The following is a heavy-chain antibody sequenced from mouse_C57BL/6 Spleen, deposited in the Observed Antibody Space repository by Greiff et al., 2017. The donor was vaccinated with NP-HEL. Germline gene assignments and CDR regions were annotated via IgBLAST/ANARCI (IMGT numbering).Heavy chain of an antibody. Sequence: VQLQQSGAELVRPGASVKLSCTASGFNIKDYYMHWVKQRPEQGLEWIGRIDPEDGDTEYAPKFQGKATMTADTSSNTAYLQLSSLTSEDTAVYYCTYYYGSSYGDWYFDVWGTGTTVTVSS. CDR2: IDPEDGDT. CDR1: GFNIKDYY. V-gene: IGHV14-1*01. J-gene: IGHJ1*03. D-gene: IGHD1-1*01. CDR3: TYYYGSSYGDWYFDV.